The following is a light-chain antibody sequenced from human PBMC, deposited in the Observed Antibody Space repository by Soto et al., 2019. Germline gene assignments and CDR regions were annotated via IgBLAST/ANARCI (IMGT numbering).Light chain of an antibody. CDR3: QQHYNAPPT. CDR1: QSVLYSSNNKNY. V-gene: IGKV4-1*01. J-gene: IGKJ1*01. Sequence: DIVMTQSPDSLAVSLGERATIKCKSSQSVLYSSNNKNYLAWYQQKPGQPPKLLIYWASTRESGVPDRFSGSGSGTDFTLTISSLQAEDVAVYYCQQHYNAPPTFGQGTKVEIK. CDR2: WAS.